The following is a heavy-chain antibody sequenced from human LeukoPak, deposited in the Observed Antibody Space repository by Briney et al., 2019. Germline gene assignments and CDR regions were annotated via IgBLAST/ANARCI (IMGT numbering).Heavy chain of an antibody. J-gene: IGHJ4*02. CDR2: IYYSGST. CDR3: ARGAVLRGPSYSLLDY. Sequence: SETLSLTCTVSGGSISSYYWSWIRQPPGKGLEWIGYIYYSGSTNYNPSLKSRVTISVDTSKNQFSLKLSPVTAADTAVYYCARGAVLRGPSYSLLDYWGQGTLVTVSS. D-gene: IGHD3-10*01. V-gene: IGHV4-59*01. CDR1: GGSISSYY.